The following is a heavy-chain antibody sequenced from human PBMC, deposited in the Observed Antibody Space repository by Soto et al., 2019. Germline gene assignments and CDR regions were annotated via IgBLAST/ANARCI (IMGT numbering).Heavy chain of an antibody. J-gene: IGHJ6*02. Sequence: SETLSLTCTVSGGSISSYYWSWIRQPPGKGLEWIGYIYYSGSTNYNPSLKSRVTISVDTSKNQFSLKLSSVTAADTAVYYCARHKSSPLKVRGTYYGMDVWGQGTTVTVSS. D-gene: IGHD3-10*01. V-gene: IGHV4-59*08. CDR1: GGSISSYY. CDR2: IYYSGST. CDR3: ARHKSSPLKVRGTYYGMDV.